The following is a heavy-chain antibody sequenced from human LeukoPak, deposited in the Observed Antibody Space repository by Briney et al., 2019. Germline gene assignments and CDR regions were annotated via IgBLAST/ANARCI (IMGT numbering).Heavy chain of an antibody. Sequence: PGGSLRLSCAASGFIVSSNYMNWVRQAPGKGLEWVSSISSSSSYIYYADSVKGRFTISRDNAKNSLYLQMNSLRAEDTAVYYCAREAQTGDLPPFDYWGQGTLVTVSS. D-gene: IGHD7-27*01. J-gene: IGHJ4*02. CDR1: GFIVSSNY. CDR2: ISSSSSYI. V-gene: IGHV3-21*01. CDR3: AREAQTGDLPPFDY.